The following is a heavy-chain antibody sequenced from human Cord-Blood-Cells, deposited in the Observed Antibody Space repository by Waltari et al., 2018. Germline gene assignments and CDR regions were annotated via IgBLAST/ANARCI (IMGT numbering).Heavy chain of an antibody. CDR1: GGSFSGYY. CDR3: ARGASGWYKDFDY. Sequence: QVQLQQWGAGLLKPSETLSLTCAVYGGSFSGYYWSWIRQPPGKGLEWIGEINHSGSTNYNPSLKSRVTISVDTSKTQFSLKLSSVTAADTAVYYCARGASGWYKDFDYWGQGTLVTVSS. V-gene: IGHV4-34*01. J-gene: IGHJ4*02. CDR2: INHSGST. D-gene: IGHD6-19*01.